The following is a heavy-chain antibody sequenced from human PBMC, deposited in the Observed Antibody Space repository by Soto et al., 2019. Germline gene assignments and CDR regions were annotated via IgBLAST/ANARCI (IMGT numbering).Heavy chain of an antibody. CDR1: GGSVSSASYY. CDR3: ATASTIFGVAIPYFDY. Sequence: ETLSLTCTVSGGSVSSASYYWYWIRQPPGKGLEWIGYIYYSGSTNYNPSLKSRVTISVDTSKNQFSLKLNSVTAADTAVYYCATASTIFGVAIPYFDYWGRGTLVTVSS. CDR2: IYYSGST. V-gene: IGHV4-61*01. J-gene: IGHJ4*02. D-gene: IGHD3-3*01.